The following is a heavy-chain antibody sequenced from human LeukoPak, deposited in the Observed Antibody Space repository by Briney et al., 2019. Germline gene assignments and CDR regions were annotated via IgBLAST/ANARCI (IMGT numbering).Heavy chain of an antibody. CDR1: RFTFNSYA. CDR2: ISGSGAST. V-gene: IGHV3-23*01. D-gene: IGHD6-13*01. J-gene: IGHJ1*01. Sequence: GGSLRLSCAASRFTFNSYAMSWVRQAPGKGLEWVSGISGSGASTYYADSVKGRFTISRENSKNTLYLQMDSLRAEDTAVYYCAKVTDSSSWYGQYFQHWGQGTLVTVSS. CDR3: AKVTDSSSWYGQYFQH.